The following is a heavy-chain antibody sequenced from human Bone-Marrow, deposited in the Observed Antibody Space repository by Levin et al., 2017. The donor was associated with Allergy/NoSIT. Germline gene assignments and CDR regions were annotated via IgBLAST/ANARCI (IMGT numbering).Heavy chain of an antibody. V-gene: IGHV1-69*13. D-gene: IGHD3-16*01. J-gene: IGHJ4*02. CDR3: ARSLEILYDYVWGSWNF. Sequence: SVKVSCKASGGTFSSYAISWVRQAPGQGLEWMGGIIPIFGTANYAQKFQGRVTITADESTSTAYMELSSLRSEDTAVYYCARSLEILYDYVWGSWNFWGQGTLVTVSS. CDR2: IIPIFGTA. CDR1: GGTFSSYA.